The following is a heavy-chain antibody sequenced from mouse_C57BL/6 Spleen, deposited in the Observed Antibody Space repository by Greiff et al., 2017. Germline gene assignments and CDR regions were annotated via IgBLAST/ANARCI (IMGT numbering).Heavy chain of an antibody. D-gene: IGHD1-1*01. V-gene: IGHV5-9*01. CDR2: ISGGGGNT. J-gene: IGHJ1*03. Sequence: EVQLVESGGGLVKPGGSLKLSCAASGFTFSSYTMSWVRQTPEKRLEWVATISGGGGNTYYSDSGKGRFTISRDNAKNTLYLQMSRLRSEDTALYYCACLYYYESSSGGYFDDWGTGTTVTVSS. CDR3: ACLYYYESSSGGYFDD. CDR1: GFTFSSYT.